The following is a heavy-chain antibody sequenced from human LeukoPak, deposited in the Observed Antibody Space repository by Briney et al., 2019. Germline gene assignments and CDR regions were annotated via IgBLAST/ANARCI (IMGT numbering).Heavy chain of an antibody. CDR1: GFTFSSYA. CDR3: AKRTSSKAFDI. V-gene: IGHV3-23*01. J-gene: IGHJ3*02. Sequence: PGGSLRLSCAASGFTFSSYAITWVRQAPGKGLEWVSAISGSGGSTYHADSVKGRFTISRDTSNNTLYLQMNSLRAEDTALYFCAKRTSSKAFDIWGQGRMVTVSS. D-gene: IGHD2-8*01. CDR2: ISGSGGST.